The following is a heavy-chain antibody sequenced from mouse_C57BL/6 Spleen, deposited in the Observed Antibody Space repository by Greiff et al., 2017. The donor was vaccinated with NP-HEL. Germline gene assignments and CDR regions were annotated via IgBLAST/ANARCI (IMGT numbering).Heavy chain of an antibody. CDR3: ARGSGSPHYFDY. CDR1: GYSFTGYF. V-gene: IGHV1-20*01. D-gene: IGHD1-3*01. CDR2: INPYNGDT. J-gene: IGHJ2*01. Sequence: EVQLQQSGPELVKPGDSVKISCKASGYSFTGYFMNWVMQSHGKSLEWIGRINPYNGDTFYNQKFKGKATLTVNKSSSTAHMELRSLTSEASTVYYCARGSGSPHYFDYWGQGTTLTVSS.